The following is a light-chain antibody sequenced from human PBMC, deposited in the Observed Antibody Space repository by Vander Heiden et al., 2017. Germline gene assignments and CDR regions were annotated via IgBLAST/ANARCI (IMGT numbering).Light chain of an antibody. Sequence: QSVLTQPHSASGTPGQRVTIGCSGSSSNIGTNIVNWYQQLPGTAPQRLIHTSGQRPSGVPDRFSGSKAATSASLAISGLQSGDEADYYCAAWDDSLNSWVFGGGTKLTVL. V-gene: IGLV1-44*01. J-gene: IGLJ3*02. CDR1: SSNIGTNI. CDR2: TSG. CDR3: AAWDDSLNSWV.